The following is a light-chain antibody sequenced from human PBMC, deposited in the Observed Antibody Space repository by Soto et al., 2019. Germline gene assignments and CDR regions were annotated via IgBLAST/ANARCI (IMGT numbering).Light chain of an antibody. V-gene: IGKV1D-12*01. Sequence: DIQMTQSPSSVSASVGDRVTISCRASQDIDRWLAWFQHKPEKAPKLLISTASSLQSGVPSRFSGSGSGTDFTLTIASLQFEDFATYYCLQSDTFPYTFGLGTKLEIK. CDR3: LQSDTFPYT. J-gene: IGKJ2*01. CDR2: TAS. CDR1: QDIDRW.